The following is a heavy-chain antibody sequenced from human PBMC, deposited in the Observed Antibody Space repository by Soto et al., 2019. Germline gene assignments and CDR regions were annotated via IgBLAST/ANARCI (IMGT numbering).Heavy chain of an antibody. Sequence: GASAKPTSKAPGVALTCYAMHWVRQATGQRLEWMGWINAGNGNTKYSQKFQGRVTITRDTSASTAYMELSSLRSEDTAVYYCARDLVVPVYYNVVWFDPWGQGTLVTVS. CDR3: ARDLVVPVYYNVVWFDP. D-gene: IGHD3-9*01. CDR2: INAGNGNT. V-gene: IGHV1-3*01. J-gene: IGHJ5*02. CDR1: GVALTCYA.